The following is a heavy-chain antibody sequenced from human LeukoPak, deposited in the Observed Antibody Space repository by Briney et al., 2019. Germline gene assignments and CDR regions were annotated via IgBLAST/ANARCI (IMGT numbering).Heavy chain of an antibody. Sequence: GGSLRLSCAASGFTFSSYGMHWVRQAPGKGLEWVAFIRYDGSNKYYADSVKGRFTISRDNSKNTLYLQMNSLRSEDTAVYYCATYYYGSGSYGLNNYYYMDVWGKGTTVTISS. J-gene: IGHJ6*03. CDR1: GFTFSSYG. CDR2: IRYDGSNK. V-gene: IGHV3-30*02. CDR3: ATYYYGSGSYGLNNYYYMDV. D-gene: IGHD3-10*01.